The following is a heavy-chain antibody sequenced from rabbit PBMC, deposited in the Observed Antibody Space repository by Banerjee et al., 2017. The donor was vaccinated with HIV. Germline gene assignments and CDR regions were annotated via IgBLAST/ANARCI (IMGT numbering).Heavy chain of an antibody. CDR2: IYVGSDTT. J-gene: IGHJ6*01. CDR3: GRDRDGDAGYGSLAL. V-gene: IGHV1S43*01. CDR1: GFTLSSSFW. D-gene: IGHD6-1*01. Sequence: QEQLEESGGDLVKPEGSLTLTCTASGFTLSSSFWMCWVRQAPGKGLELIACIYVGSDTTWYASWVNGRFTISRSTSLNTVDLKMTSLTVADTATYFCGRDRDGDAGYGSLALWGPGTLVTVS.